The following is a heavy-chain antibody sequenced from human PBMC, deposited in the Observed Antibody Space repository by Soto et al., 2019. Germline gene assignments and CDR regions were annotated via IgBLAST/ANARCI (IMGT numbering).Heavy chain of an antibody. J-gene: IGHJ4*02. Sequence: SETLSLTCTVSGGSISSYYWSWIRQPPGKGLEWIGFIYYSGSTNYNPSLKSRVTISVDTSKNQFSLKLSSVTAADTAVYYCARGNPYSGYDYYFDYWGQGTLVTVSS. V-gene: IGHV4-59*01. CDR3: ARGNPYSGYDYYFDY. D-gene: IGHD5-12*01. CDR1: GGSISSYY. CDR2: IYYSGST.